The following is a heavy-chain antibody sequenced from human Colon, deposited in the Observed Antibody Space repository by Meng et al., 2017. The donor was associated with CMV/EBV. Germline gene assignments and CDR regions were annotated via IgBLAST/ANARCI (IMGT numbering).Heavy chain of an antibody. V-gene: IGHV2-5*02. CDR2: SHWDDDK. CDR1: GFSPTASGAG. J-gene: IGHJ4*02. D-gene: IGHD2-8*02. CDR3: ARHSLTILTD. Sequence: STVKGVGRGVVKPADALPLTCPFPGFSPTASGAGVALVRQPPGKAPELLALSHWDDDKRYSPSLKNRINITKDTSKNQVVLSMTDLDPADTGTFYCARHSLTILTDWGQGALVTVSS.